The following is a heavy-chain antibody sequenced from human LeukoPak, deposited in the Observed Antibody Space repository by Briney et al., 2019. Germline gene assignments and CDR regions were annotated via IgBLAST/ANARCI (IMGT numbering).Heavy chain of an antibody. J-gene: IGHJ3*02. CDR1: GGSISRYY. CDR3: ARDRAFDI. V-gene: IGHV4-59*01. CDR2: IYYSGST. Sequence: SETLSLTCTVSGGSISRYYWSWIRQPPGKGLEWIGYIYYSGSTNYTPSLKSRVTISVDTSKNQFSLKLSSVTAADTAVYYCARDRAFDIWGQGTMVTVSS.